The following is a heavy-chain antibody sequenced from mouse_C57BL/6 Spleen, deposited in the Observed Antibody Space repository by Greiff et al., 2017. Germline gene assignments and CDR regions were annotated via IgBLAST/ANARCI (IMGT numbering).Heavy chain of an antibody. CDR3: ARGGGYGSSYDYFDY. Sequence: EVKLVESGAELVKPGASVKLSCTASGFNIKDYYMHWVKQRTEQGLEWIGRIDPEDGETKYAPKFQGKATITADTSSNTAYLQLSSLTSEDTAVXYCARGGGYGSSYDYFDYWGQGTTLTVSS. J-gene: IGHJ2*01. V-gene: IGHV14-2*01. D-gene: IGHD1-1*01. CDR2: IDPEDGET. CDR1: GFNIKDYY.